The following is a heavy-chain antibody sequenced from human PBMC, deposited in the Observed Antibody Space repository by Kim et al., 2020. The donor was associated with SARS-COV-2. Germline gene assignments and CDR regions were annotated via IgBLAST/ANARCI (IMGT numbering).Heavy chain of an antibody. CDR3: ARDVNRGYSYGWTYYYD. D-gene: IGHD5-18*01. CDR1: GFTFSSYA. J-gene: IGHJ6*01. Sequence: GGSLRLSCAASGFTFSSYAIYWVRQAPGKGLEWVAVISYDGSNKNYADSVKGRFTISRDNSKNTLYLQMNSLRAEDTAVYYCARDVNRGYSYGWTYYYD. V-gene: IGHV3-30*04. CDR2: ISYDGSNK.